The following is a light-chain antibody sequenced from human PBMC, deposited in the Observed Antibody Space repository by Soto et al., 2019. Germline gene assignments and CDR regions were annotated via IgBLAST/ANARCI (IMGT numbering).Light chain of an antibody. V-gene: IGKV1-9*01. CDR1: QGISTY. CDR3: HQGRSFPWT. CDR2: GAS. Sequence: DIQLTQSPSFLSASVGDTVTITCRASQGISTYLAWYQQKPGKAPKNLIYGASTLNSGIPSRFSGSGSGTDFTLTISSLQPEDFATYYCHQGRSFPWTFGQGTKVDIK. J-gene: IGKJ1*01.